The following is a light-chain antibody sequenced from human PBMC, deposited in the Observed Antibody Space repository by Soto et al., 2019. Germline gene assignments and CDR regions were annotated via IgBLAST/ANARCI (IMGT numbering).Light chain of an antibody. J-gene: IGKJ4*01. CDR2: GAS. V-gene: IGKV3-20*01. Sequence: EIVLTQSPGTLSLSPGDRATLSCRASQSVRSTYLAWYQQKPGQAPRLLIYGASSRATGIPDRFSGSGSGTDFTLTICRLEPEDFAVYYCQQYGNSPLTFGGGTKVEIK. CDR1: QSVRSTY. CDR3: QQYGNSPLT.